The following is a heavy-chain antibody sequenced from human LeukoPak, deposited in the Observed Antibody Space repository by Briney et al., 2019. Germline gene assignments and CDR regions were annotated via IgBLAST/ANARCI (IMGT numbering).Heavy chain of an antibody. J-gene: IGHJ3*01. CDR2: IYPGDSGP. CDR3: GMSGDRVPLQDDVFDV. D-gene: IGHD1-26*01. CDR1: GYSFTSYC. Sequence: GESLKISCKVSGYSFTSYCIGWVRQMPGKGLEWMGIIYPGDSGPTYSPSFQGQVTISVDKAINTAYLQWSSLQASDTAMYYCGMSGDRVPLQDDVFDVWGQGTMVTVST. V-gene: IGHV5-51*01.